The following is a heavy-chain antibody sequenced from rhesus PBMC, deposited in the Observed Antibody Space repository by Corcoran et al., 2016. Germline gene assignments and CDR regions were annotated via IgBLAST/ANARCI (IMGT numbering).Heavy chain of an antibody. Sequence: EVQLVESGGGLVQPGGSLRPSCAASGFIFRLYGMQGVRQAPGKGLEWVVVISADGSKKSYTKSVKYRFTISKDNSKNILYLQMNNLKLEDTALYYCTRFDYWGQGVLVTVSS. CDR2: ISADGSKK. J-gene: IGHJ4*01. CDR1: GFIFRLYG. CDR3: TRFDY. V-gene: IGHV3-54*02.